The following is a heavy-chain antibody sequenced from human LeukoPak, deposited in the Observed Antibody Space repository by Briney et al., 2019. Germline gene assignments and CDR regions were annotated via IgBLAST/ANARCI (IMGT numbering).Heavy chain of an antibody. Sequence: GGSQRLSCAASGFTFDDYAMHWVRQAPGKGLEWVSGISWNSGSMAYADSVKGRFTVSRDNAKNSLYLQMNSLRAEDMALYYCVKQSGSGAYGAFDIWGQGTMVTVSS. J-gene: IGHJ3*02. CDR2: ISWNSGSM. D-gene: IGHD2-15*01. CDR3: VKQSGSGAYGAFDI. V-gene: IGHV3-9*03. CDR1: GFTFDDYA.